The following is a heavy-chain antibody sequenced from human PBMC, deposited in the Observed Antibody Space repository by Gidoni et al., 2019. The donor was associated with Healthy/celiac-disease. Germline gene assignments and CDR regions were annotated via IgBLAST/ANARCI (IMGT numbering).Heavy chain of an antibody. CDR3: ARDHRDDYGDYPGFDP. CDR1: GYTFTRYG. CDR2: MSAYNGNT. D-gene: IGHD4-17*01. J-gene: IGHJ5*02. V-gene: IGHV1-18*01. Sequence: QVQLVQSGAEVKKPGASGKVSCKASGYTFTRYGISWVRQAPGHGREWMGWMSAYNGNTNYAQKLQGRVTMTTDTSTSTAYMELRSLRSDDTAVYYCARDHRDDYGDYPGFDPWGQGTLVTVSS.